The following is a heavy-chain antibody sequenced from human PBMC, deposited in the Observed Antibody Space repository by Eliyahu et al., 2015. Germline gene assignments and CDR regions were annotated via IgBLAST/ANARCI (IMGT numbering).Heavy chain of an antibody. CDR1: GXSFSDFG. V-gene: IGHV3-33*06. CDR3: AKSARGGAWYLDY. Sequence: VQLVESGGGVVQPGTSLRLSCXXXGXSFSDFGMNWVRQAPGKGLGGVALIWSDESNKYYADSVRGRFTISRDNSKNMVYLQINSLRVDDTASYYCAKSARGGAWYLDYWGQGTLVAVSS. D-gene: IGHD3-16*01. CDR2: IWSDESNK. J-gene: IGHJ4*02.